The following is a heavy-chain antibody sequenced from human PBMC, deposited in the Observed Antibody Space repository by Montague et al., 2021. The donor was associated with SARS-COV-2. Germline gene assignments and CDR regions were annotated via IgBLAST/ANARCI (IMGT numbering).Heavy chain of an antibody. J-gene: IGHJ6*02. CDR1: GFTFSSSA. V-gene: IGHV3-23*01. CDR3: AKHSDSHPFYCDMNV. Sequence: SLRLSCAASGFTFSSSALSWVRQAPGQGLEWVPGSSGGGGSTYYGDSVKGRFTISRDNSKNTVYLQMNSLRAEDTAIYYCAKHSDSHPFYCDMNVWGQGTTVTVSS. CDR2: SSGGGGST. D-gene: IGHD2-21*01.